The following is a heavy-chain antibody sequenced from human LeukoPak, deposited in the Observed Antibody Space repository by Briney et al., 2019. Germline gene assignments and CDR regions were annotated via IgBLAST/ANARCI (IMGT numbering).Heavy chain of an antibody. CDR2: IS. V-gene: IGHV3-21*01. J-gene: IGHJ3*02. CDR1: GFTFSSYS. Sequence: PGGSLRLSCAASGFTFSSYSMNWVRQAPGKGLEWVSSISYAGSVKVRFTISRDNAKNSVYLQMNSLRAEDTAVYYCARASSGTQDAFDIWGQGTMVTVSS. D-gene: IGHD1-26*01. CDR3: ARASSGTQDAFDI.